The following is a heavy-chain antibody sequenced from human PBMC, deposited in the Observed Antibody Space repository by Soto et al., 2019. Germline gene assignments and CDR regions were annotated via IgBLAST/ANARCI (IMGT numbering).Heavy chain of an antibody. J-gene: IGHJ1*01. CDR2: VNHSGNT. CDR3: ARGVLTSYKFLGEYFQH. Sequence: SETLSLTCAVYGGSFSGYKWSWIRQPPGKGLEWIGEVNHSGNTKYNPSLKSRVTISGDMSKKQFSLKLSSVTAADTGIYYCARGVLTSYKFLGEYFQHWGQGTLVTVSS. D-gene: IGHD1-26*01. CDR1: GGSFSGYK. V-gene: IGHV4-34*01.